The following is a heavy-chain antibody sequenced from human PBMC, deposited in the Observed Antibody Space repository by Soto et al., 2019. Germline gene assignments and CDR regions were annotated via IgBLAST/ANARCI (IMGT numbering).Heavy chain of an antibody. D-gene: IGHD1-26*01. V-gene: IGHV3-66*01. CDR2: TYSGGNT. CDR3: ACDGRWGRDTL. J-gene: IGHJ4*02. Sequence: EVQLVESGGGLVQTGGSLRLSCAASGISVSSNYMSWVCQAPGKGLQWVSLTYSGGNTYYADSVKGRFTISRDNAKNTLYLQMNSLRAEHTAVYYWACDGRWGRDTLWGQGTLVTVYS. CDR1: GISVSSNY.